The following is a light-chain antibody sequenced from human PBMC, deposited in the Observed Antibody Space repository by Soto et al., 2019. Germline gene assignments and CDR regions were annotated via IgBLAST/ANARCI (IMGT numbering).Light chain of an antibody. Sequence: QSVLTQPASVSGSPGQSITISCTGTSSDVGGYNYVSWYHQHPGKAPKLMIYDVSNRPSGVFNRFSGSKSGNTASLTISGLQAEDEADYYCSSYTSSSTVVFGGGTKVTVL. V-gene: IGLV2-14*01. J-gene: IGLJ2*01. CDR1: SSDVGGYNY. CDR2: DVS. CDR3: SSYTSSSTVV.